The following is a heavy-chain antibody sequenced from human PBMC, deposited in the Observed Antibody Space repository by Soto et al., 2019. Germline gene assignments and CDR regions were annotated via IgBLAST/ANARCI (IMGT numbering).Heavy chain of an antibody. J-gene: IGHJ3*02. CDR3: ARLGGSYGARAFDI. Sequence: SEALSLSCTVSGGSISSSSYYWGWIRQPPGKGLEWIGSIYYSGSTYYNPSLKSRVTISVDTSKNQFSLKLSSVTAADTAVYYCARLGGSYGARAFDIWGQGTMVTVSS. CDR2: IYYSGST. V-gene: IGHV4-39*01. D-gene: IGHD1-26*01. CDR1: GGSISSSSYY.